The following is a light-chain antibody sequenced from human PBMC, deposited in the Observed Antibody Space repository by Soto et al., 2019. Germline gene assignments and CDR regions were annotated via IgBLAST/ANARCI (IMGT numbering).Light chain of an antibody. CDR2: GAS. V-gene: IGKV1-12*01. Sequence: DIQMTQSPSSVSASVGDRVTITCRASQDSSTWLAWYQQKPGKAPKLLIYGASNLQSGVPPRFSGSGSGTDFTLAISSLQPEDSATYYCLQDINYPWTFGQGTKVDIK. J-gene: IGKJ1*01. CDR1: QDSSTW. CDR3: LQDINYPWT.